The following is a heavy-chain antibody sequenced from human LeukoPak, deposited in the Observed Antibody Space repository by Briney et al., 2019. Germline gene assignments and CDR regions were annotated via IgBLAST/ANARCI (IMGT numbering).Heavy chain of an antibody. V-gene: IGHV1-3*01. CDR3: ARDRARGSPYHNWFDP. CDR2: ISAGNGNT. J-gene: IGHJ5*02. D-gene: IGHD1-26*01. CDR1: GYTFTSYA. Sequence: RGASVKVSCKASGYTFTSYAIHWVRQAPGQRLEWMGWISAGNGNTKYSQNFQGRVTFISNTSATTAFMELSSLRSDDTAVYYCARDRARGSPYHNWFDPWGQGTLVTVSS.